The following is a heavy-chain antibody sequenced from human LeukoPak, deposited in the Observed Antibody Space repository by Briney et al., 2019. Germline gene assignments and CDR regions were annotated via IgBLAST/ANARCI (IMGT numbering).Heavy chain of an antibody. D-gene: IGHD2-15*01. V-gene: IGHV3-53*01. Sequence: GGSLRLSCAASGFSVSSRFMSWVRQAPGKGLEWVSVIYSGGSTYYGDSVKGRFTISRDNSKNTLYLQMNSLRAEDTAVYYCARGAEGIVFYFDHWGQGTLVTVSS. CDR2: IYSGGST. J-gene: IGHJ4*02. CDR3: ARGAEGIVFYFDH. CDR1: GFSVSSRF.